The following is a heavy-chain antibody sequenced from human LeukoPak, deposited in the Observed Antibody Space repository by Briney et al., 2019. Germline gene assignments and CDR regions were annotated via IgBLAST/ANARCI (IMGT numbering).Heavy chain of an antibody. CDR1: GYTFTGYY. CDR3: ARYWPPSKVFDY. V-gene: IGHV1-2*02. D-gene: IGHD2-15*01. CDR2: INPNSGGT. J-gene: IGHJ4*02. Sequence: ASVKVSCKASGYTFTGYYMHWVRQAPGQGLEWMGWINPNSGGTNYAQKFQGRVTMTRDTSISTAYMELSRLISDDTAVYYCARYWPPSKVFDYWGQGTLVTVSS.